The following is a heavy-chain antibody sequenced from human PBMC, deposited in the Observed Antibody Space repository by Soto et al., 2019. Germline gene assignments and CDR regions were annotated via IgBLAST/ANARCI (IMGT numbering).Heavy chain of an antibody. D-gene: IGHD3-10*01. CDR2: IYYSGTT. CDR1: GGSISSYY. Sequence: QVQLQESGPGLVKPSETLSLTCTVSGGSISSYYWSWIRQPPGKGLAWIGYIYYSGTTNYNPSLKRRITXXVXTXXTQFSLKLNSMPAADTAVYYCARHNYGAGSTYFDYWGQGTLVTVSS. J-gene: IGHJ4*02. CDR3: ARHNYGAGSTYFDY. V-gene: IGHV4-59*08.